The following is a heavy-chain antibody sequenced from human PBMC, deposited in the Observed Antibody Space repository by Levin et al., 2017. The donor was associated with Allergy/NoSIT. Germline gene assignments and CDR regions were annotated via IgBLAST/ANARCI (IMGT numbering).Heavy chain of an antibody. CDR3: ARGLPFSSLEIRWFDP. V-gene: IGHV4-34*01. J-gene: IGHJ5*02. D-gene: IGHD3-3*01. Sequence: SETLSLTCAVYGGSFSGYYWSWIRQPPGKGLEWIGEINHSGSTNYNPSLKSRVTISVDTSKNQFSLKLSSVTAADTAVYYCARGLPFSSLEIRWFDPWGQGTLVTVSS. CDR2: INHSGST. CDR1: GGSFSGYY.